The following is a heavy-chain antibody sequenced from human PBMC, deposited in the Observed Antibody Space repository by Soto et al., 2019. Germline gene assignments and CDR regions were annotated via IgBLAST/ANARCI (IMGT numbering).Heavy chain of an antibody. CDR3: ARVCLEWFPKRIPCDYFGMDV. D-gene: IGHD3-3*01. V-gene: IGHV2-26*01. J-gene: IGHJ6*02. CDR2: ICSNDEK. Sequence: SGTTLVSPKETLTLTCTVSGFSLSNARMGVRWIRQPPGKALEWLAHICSNDEKSYSTSLKSRLTISQDTSKSQVVLTMTNMDPVDTATYDSARVCLEWFPKRIPCDYFGMDVWGQG. CDR1: GFSLSNARMG.